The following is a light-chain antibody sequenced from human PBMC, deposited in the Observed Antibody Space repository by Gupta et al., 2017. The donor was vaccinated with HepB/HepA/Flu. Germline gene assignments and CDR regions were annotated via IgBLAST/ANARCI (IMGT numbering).Light chain of an antibody. CDR1: SNNVGNQG. V-gene: IGLV10-54*04. CDR2: KNN. CDR3: SAWDSSRSAQV. Sequence: QAGLTQPPSVSKGLRQTATLTCTGNSNNVGNQGAAWLQQHQGHPPKLLAYKNNNRPSGISERFSASRSGNTASLTITRLQAEDEADYYCSAWDSSRSAQVFGGGTKLTVL. J-gene: IGLJ2*01.